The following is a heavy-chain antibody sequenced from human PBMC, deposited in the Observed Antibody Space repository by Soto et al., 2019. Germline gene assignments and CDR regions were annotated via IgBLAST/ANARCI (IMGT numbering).Heavy chain of an antibody. D-gene: IGHD6-19*01. CDR3: AKDVVAVAGIFDN. J-gene: IGHJ4*02. V-gene: IGHV3-23*01. CDR2: ISGSGGST. Sequence: EVQLLESGGDLIQPGGSLRLSCAACGIAFSSYALSWIRQALGKGPEWVSGISGSGGSTYYADSVKGRFTISRDNSKNTLYLQMNSLRAEDTAIYYCAKDVVAVAGIFDNWGQGTLVTVSS. CDR1: GIAFSSYA.